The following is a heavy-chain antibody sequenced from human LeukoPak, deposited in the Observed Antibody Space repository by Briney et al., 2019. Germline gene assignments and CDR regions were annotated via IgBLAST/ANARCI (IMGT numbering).Heavy chain of an antibody. V-gene: IGHV4-34*01. CDR1: GGSFSGYY. CDR3: ARRPQARYIAVAGNDY. J-gene: IGHJ4*02. D-gene: IGHD6-19*01. CDR2: INHSGST. Sequence: PSETLSLTCAVYGGSFSGYYWSWIRQPPGEGLEWIGEINHSGSTNYNPSLKSRVTISVDTSKNQFSLKLSSVTAADTAVYYCARRPQARYIAVAGNDYWGQGALVTVSS.